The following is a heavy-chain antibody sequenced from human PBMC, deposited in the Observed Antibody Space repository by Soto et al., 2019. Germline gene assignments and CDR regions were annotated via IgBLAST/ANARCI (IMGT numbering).Heavy chain of an antibody. Sequence: GGSLRLSCAASGFTFSSYAMSWVRQAPGKGLEWVSAISGSGGSTYYADSVKGRFTISRDNFKNTLYLQMNSLRAEDTAVYYCAKGPYSSSWHNWFDPWGQGTLVTVSS. CDR2: ISGSGGST. CDR3: AKGPYSSSWHNWFDP. D-gene: IGHD6-13*01. J-gene: IGHJ5*02. V-gene: IGHV3-23*01. CDR1: GFTFSSYA.